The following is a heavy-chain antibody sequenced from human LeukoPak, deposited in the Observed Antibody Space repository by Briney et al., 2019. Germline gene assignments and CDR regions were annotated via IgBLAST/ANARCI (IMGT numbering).Heavy chain of an antibody. Sequence: GGSLRLSCAASGFTFSHYGMHWVRQTPGAGLEWVAVIWSDGSDKYYAKSVKGRFTISRDNSKNSLFLQMNSLRAEDTAVYYCARDSTSDPLVVVPTVWFDPWGQGTLVTVSS. CDR1: GFTFSHYG. CDR2: IWSDGSDK. CDR3: ARDSTSDPLVVVPTVWFDP. D-gene: IGHD3-22*01. J-gene: IGHJ5*02. V-gene: IGHV3-33*01.